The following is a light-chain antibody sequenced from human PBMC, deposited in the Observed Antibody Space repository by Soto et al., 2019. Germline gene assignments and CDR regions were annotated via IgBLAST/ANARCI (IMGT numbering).Light chain of an antibody. V-gene: IGKV3-20*01. CDR1: QSVGSSY. J-gene: IGKJ3*01. CDR2: GSS. Sequence: ETVLTQSPGTLSLSPGERATLSCRASQSVGSSYLSWYQQKPGQAPRLLIYGSSSRATGIPDRFSGSGSGTDFTLTISRLEPEEFAVYYCQQYGSSITFGPGTKVDIK. CDR3: QQYGSSIT.